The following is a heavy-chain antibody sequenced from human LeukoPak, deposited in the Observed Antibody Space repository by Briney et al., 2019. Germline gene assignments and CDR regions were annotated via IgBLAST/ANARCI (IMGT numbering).Heavy chain of an antibody. V-gene: IGHV4-34*01. J-gene: IGHJ5*02. CDR3: ARGNLKGLGFDP. D-gene: IGHD6-6*01. CDR2: INHSGST. CDR1: GGSFSGYY. Sequence: SETLSLTCAVYGGSFSGYYWSWIRQPPGKGLEWIGEINHSGSTNYNPSLKSRVTISVDTSKNQFSLKLSSVTAADTAVYYCARGNLKGLGFDPWGQGTLVTVSS.